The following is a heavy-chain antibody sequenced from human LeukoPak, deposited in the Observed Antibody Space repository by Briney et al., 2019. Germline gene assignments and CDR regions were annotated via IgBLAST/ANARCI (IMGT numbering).Heavy chain of an antibody. D-gene: IGHD2-2*02. J-gene: IGHJ3*02. CDR1: GGSFGGYY. CDR3: ARAIGYCSSTSCYTGAFDI. Sequence: SETLSLTCAVYGGSFGGYYWSWIRQPPGKGLEWIGEINHSGSTNYNPSLKSRVTISVDTSKNQFSLKLSSVTAADTAVYYCARAIGYCSSTSCYTGAFDIWGQGTMVTVSS. V-gene: IGHV4-34*01. CDR2: INHSGST.